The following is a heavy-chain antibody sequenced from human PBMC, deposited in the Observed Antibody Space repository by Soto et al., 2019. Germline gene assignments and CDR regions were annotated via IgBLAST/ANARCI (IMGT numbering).Heavy chain of an antibody. CDR3: ARIRLYSGYDYYYYYGMDV. CDR1: GFSLSNARMG. D-gene: IGHD5-12*01. CDR2: IFSNDEK. V-gene: IGHV2-26*01. J-gene: IGHJ6*02. Sequence: QVTLKESGPVLVKPTETLTLTCTVSGFSLSNARMGVSWIRQPPGKALEWLAHIFSNDEKSYSTSLKSRLTISKDTSKSQVVLTMTNMDPVDTATYFCARIRLYSGYDYYYYYGMDVWGQGTTVTVSS.